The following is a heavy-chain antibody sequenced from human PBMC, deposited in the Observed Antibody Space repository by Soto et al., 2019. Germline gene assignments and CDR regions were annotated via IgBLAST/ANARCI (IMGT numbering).Heavy chain of an antibody. CDR1: GFTFSSYG. V-gene: IGHV3-33*08. CDR3: ARDHYYGSGSYYNDPDYYCGIDD. D-gene: IGHD3-10*01. CDR2: IWYDGSNK. Sequence: GGSLRPYCAASGFTFSSYGMHWVRQAPGKRLERVAVIWYDGSNKYYADSVKGRFTISRDNSKNTLYLQMNSLRAEDTAVYYCARDHYYGSGSYYNDPDYYCGIDDWGQRTTVTVSS. J-gene: IGHJ6*02.